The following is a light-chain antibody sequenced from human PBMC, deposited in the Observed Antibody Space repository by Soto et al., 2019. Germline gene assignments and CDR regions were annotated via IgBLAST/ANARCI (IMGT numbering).Light chain of an antibody. CDR3: SSYSTTSTLV. J-gene: IGLJ1*01. V-gene: IGLV2-14*01. CDR1: SSDVGGYDY. CDR2: EVN. Sequence: LAQPASVSGSPGQSVTISCTGASSDVGGYDYVSWYQQHPGKAPKLILYEVNNRPSGVSNHFSGSKSGNTASLIISGLQADDEADYYCSSYSTTSTLVFGSGTKVTVL.